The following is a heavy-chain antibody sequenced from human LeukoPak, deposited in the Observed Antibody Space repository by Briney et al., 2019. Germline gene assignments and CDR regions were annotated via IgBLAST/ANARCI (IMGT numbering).Heavy chain of an antibody. CDR1: GYTFTSDG. J-gene: IGHJ4*02. Sequence: VASVKVSCKASGYTFTSDGISWVRQAPGQGLEWMGWISAYNGNTNYAQKLQGRVTMTTDTSTSTAYMELRSLRSDDTAVYYCARFTFWSGYYPFDYWGQGTLVTVSS. CDR3: ARFTFWSGYYPFDY. CDR2: ISAYNGNT. V-gene: IGHV1-18*01. D-gene: IGHD3-3*01.